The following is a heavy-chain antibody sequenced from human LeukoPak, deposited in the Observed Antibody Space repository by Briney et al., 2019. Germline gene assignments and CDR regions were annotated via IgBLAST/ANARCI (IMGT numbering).Heavy chain of an antibody. CDR2: IIPIFGTA. D-gene: IGHD3-22*01. J-gene: IGHJ4*02. CDR1: GGTSSSYA. V-gene: IGHV1-69*05. CDR3: ARAELGYNSSGYDY. Sequence: SVKVSCKASGGTSSSYAISWVRQAPGQGLEWMGRIIPIFGTADYAQKFQGRVTITTDESTSTAYMELSSLRSEDTAVYYCARAELGYNSSGYDYWGQGTLVTVSS.